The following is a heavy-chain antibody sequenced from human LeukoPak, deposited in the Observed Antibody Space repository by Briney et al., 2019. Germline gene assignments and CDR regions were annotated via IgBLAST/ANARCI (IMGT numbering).Heavy chain of an antibody. CDR3: ARVANKTYGY. J-gene: IGHJ4*02. V-gene: IGHV1-2*02. Sequence: ASVKVSCKASGYTFTGYYMHWVRQAPGQGLGWMGWINPNSGGTNYAQKFQGRVTMTRDTSISTAYMELSRLRSGDTAVYYCARVANKTYGYWGQGTLVTVSS. D-gene: IGHD2-21*01. CDR1: GYTFTGYY. CDR2: INPNSGGT.